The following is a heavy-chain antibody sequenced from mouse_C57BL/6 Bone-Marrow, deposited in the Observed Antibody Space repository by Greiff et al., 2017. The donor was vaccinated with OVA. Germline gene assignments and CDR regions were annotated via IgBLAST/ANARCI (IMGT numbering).Heavy chain of an antibody. CDR3: TRGGFGYYPSYWYFDV. CDR2: IYPGNSDT. CDR1: GYTFTSYW. Sequence: PLQQSGTVLARPGASVKMSCKTSGYTFTSYWMHWVKQRPGQGLEWIGAIYPGNSDTSYNQKFKGKAKLTAVTSASTAYMELSSLTNEDSAVYYCTRGGFGYYPSYWYFDVWGTGTTVTVSS. V-gene: IGHV1-5*01. J-gene: IGHJ1*03. D-gene: IGHD2-3*01.